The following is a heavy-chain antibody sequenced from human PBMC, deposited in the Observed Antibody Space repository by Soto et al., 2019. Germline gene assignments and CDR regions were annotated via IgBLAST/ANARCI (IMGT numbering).Heavy chain of an antibody. CDR2: ISGAGDRT. Sequence: EAQLLESGGSLVQPGGSLILSCAASGFSFSGYAMNWVRQAPGKGLEWVSIISGAGDRTYYADSVKGRFTISRDNSKXXXXXXXXXXXXXXXXXXXXXXXXXXPLSSRSSDANHFESWGLGTLVAVYS. V-gene: IGHV3-23*01. CDR3: XXXXXXPLSSRSSDANHFES. CDR1: GFSFSGYA. D-gene: IGHD6-13*01. J-gene: IGHJ4*02.